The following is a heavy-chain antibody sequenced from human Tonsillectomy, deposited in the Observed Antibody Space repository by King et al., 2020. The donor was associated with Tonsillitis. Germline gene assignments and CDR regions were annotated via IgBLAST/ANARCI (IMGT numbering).Heavy chain of an antibody. V-gene: IGHV5-51*01. J-gene: IGHJ2*01. CDR1: GYSVTSYW. D-gene: IGHD1-7*01. CDR2: IYPGDSDT. Sequence: VQLVESGAEVKKPGESLKISCKGSGYSVTSYWIGWVRQMPGKGLEWMGIIYPGDSDTRYSPSFQGQVTISADKSISTAYLQWSSLKASETAMYYCARVRTTIHGYFDLWGRGTLVTVSS. CDR3: ARVRTTIHGYFDL.